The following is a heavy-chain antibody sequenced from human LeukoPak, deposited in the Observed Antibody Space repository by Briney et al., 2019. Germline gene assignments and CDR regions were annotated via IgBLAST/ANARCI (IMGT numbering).Heavy chain of an antibody. D-gene: IGHD3-3*01. CDR1: GFTFGDYA. J-gene: IGHJ6*03. CDR3: TRVGSAIFGVVNDEENYYYYYMDV. Sequence: PGGSLRLSCTASGFTFGDYAMSWVRQAPGKGLEWVGFIRSKAYGGTTEYAASVKGRFTISRDDSKSIAYLQMNSLKTEDTAVYYCTRVGSAIFGVVNDEENYYYYYMDVWGKGTTVTVSS. CDR2: IRSKAYGGTT. V-gene: IGHV3-49*04.